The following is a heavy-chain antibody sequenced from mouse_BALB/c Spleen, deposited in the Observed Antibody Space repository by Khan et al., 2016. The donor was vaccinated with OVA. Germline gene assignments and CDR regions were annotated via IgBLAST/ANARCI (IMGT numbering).Heavy chain of an antibody. CDR3: ARRGYDYGRGALFAY. Sequence: VQLQESGPGLVQPSQSLSITCTVSGSSLTNYSVHWVRQSPGKGLEWLGVIWSAGSTDYNAAFISRLTIRKDNSRSQVFFKMNSLQPNDTAIYYCARRGYDYGRGALFAYWGQGTLVTVSA. V-gene: IGHV2-2*02. J-gene: IGHJ3*01. D-gene: IGHD2-4*01. CDR1: GSSLTNYS. CDR2: IWSAGST.